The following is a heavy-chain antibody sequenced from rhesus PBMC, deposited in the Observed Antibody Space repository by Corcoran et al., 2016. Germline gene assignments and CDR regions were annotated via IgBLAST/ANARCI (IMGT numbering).Heavy chain of an antibody. D-gene: IGHD6-13*01. CDR1: GYSISSGYG. Sequence: QVQLQESGPGLVKPSETLSLTCAVSGYSISSGYGCGWIRQPPGKGLELIGYIGGSSGSTNYNPSHKSRVTISKDTSKNQFSLKLSSVTAADTAVYYGARGGGYSSWSLCYWGQGVLVTVSS. V-gene: IGHV4-127*01. CDR3: ARGGGYSSWSLCY. J-gene: IGHJ4*01. CDR2: IGGSSGST.